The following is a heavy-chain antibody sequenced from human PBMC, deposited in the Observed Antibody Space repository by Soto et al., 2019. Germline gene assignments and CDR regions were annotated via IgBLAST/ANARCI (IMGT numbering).Heavy chain of an antibody. D-gene: IGHD4-17*01. Sequence: EVQLLESGGGLVQSGGSLRLSCAASGFSFSNYAMSWVRQAPGRGLEWVSGLSKSGGSTYYADSVKGRFTISRDNSKNTLYLQMNILRAADTAVYYCAKDRVNTVVSPNYCFDYWGQGTLVTVSS. J-gene: IGHJ4*02. CDR1: GFSFSNYA. CDR2: LSKSGGST. V-gene: IGHV3-23*01. CDR3: AKDRVNTVVSPNYCFDY.